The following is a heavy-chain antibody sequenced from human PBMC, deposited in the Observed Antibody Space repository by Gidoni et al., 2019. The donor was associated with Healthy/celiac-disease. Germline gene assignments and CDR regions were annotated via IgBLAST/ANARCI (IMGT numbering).Heavy chain of an antibody. CDR2: IIPIFGTA. J-gene: IGHJ1*01. V-gene: IGHV1-69*06. Sequence: QVQLVQSGAEVKKPGSSVKVSCKASGGTFSSYAISWVRQAPGQGLEWMGVIIPIFGTANYAQKFQGRVTITADKSTNTAYMELSSLRSEDTAVYYCASKGYSSSWYQGVYFQHWGQGTLVTVSS. D-gene: IGHD6-13*01. CDR3: ASKGYSSSWYQGVYFQH. CDR1: GGTFSSYA.